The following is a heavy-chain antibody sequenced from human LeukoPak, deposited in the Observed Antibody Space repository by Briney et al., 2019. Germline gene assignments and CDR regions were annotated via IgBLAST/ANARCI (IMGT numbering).Heavy chain of an antibody. CDR2: INHSGST. V-gene: IGHV4-34*01. CDR3: ARGGPGRFIAKYYFDY. Sequence: SETLSLTCAVYSGSFSGYYWSWIRQPPGKGLEWIGEINHSGSTNYNPSLKSRVTISVDTSKNQFSLKLSSVTAADTAVYYCARGGPGRFIAKYYFDYWGQGTLVTVSS. D-gene: IGHD6-13*01. J-gene: IGHJ4*02. CDR1: SGSFSGYY.